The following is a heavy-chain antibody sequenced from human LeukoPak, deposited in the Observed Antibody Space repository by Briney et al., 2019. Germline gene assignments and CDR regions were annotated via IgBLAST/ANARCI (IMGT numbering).Heavy chain of an antibody. CDR3: GKTYYYGSGSYYKSLDY. D-gene: IGHD3-10*01. Sequence: TGGSLRLSCAASGFTFSSYEMNWVRQAPGKGLEWVSYISSSGSSIYYADSVKGRFTISRDNAKNSLYLQMSSLRAEDTAVYYCGKTYYYGSGSYYKSLDYWGQGTLVTVSS. V-gene: IGHV3-48*03. CDR1: GFTFSSYE. J-gene: IGHJ4*02. CDR2: ISSSGSSI.